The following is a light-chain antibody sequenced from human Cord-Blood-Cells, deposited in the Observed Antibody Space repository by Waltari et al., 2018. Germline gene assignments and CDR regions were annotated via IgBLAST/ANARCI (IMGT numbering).Light chain of an antibody. CDR3: SSYTRSSTVV. CDR2: DVS. CDR1: SSDVGGYNY. Sequence: QSALTQPASVSGSPGQSITISCTGTSSDVGGYNYVSWYQQHPGKAPKLMIYDVSNRPSGVSNRFSGPQSGNTASLPISGLQAEDEADYYCSSYTRSSTVVFGGGTKLTVL. J-gene: IGLJ2*01. V-gene: IGLV2-14*01.